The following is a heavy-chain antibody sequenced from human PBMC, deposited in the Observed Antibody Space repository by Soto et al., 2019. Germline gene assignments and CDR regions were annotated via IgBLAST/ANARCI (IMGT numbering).Heavy chain of an antibody. D-gene: IGHD4-17*01. CDR2: IWNDGRTK. Sequence: QEQLVESGGGVVQPGRSLRLSCAASGFTFSHCGMHWVRQAPGKGLEWVAVIWNDGRTKYYGDSVKGRFTISRDDSKNTLYLQMTGLRVEDTAVYYWAREDGYGDLEYFQHWGQGTLVTVSS. V-gene: IGHV3-33*01. J-gene: IGHJ1*01. CDR1: GFTFSHCG. CDR3: AREDGYGDLEYFQH.